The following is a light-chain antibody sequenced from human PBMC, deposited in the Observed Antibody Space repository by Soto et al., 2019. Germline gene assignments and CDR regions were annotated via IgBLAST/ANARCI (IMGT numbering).Light chain of an antibody. CDR1: QSVSSC. J-gene: IGKJ1*01. CDR3: HQRNNRPRT. CDR2: DAS. Sequence: DIVMTQSPATLSLSPGERATLSCRASQSVSSCLAWYQQKPGQAPRLLIYDASSRDTGVPARFSGSGSGTDFTPTIISLEPADFAVYYCHQRNNRPRTFGQGTKVDIK. V-gene: IGKV3-11*01.